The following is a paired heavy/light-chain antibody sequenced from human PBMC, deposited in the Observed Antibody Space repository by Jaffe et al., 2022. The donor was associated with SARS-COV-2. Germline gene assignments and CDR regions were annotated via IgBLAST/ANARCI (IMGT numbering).Heavy chain of an antibody. Sequence: QVQLVQSGAEVKKPGASVKVSCKASGYTFTSYGISWVRQAPGQGLEWMGWISAYNGNTNYAQKLQGRVTMTTDTSTSTAYMELRSLRSDDTAVYYCARDQVQSYDFWSGFGYYYGMDVWGQGTTVTVSS. CDR1: GYTFTSYG. D-gene: IGHD3-3*01. CDR3: ARDQVQSYDFWSGFGYYYGMDV. V-gene: IGHV1-18*01. J-gene: IGHJ6*02. CDR2: ISAYNGNT.
Light chain of an antibody. J-gene: IGLJ2*01. Sequence: QSVLTQPPSVSGAPGQRVTISCTGSSSNIGAGYDVHWYQQLPGTAPKLLIYGNSNRPSGVPDRFSGSKSGTSASLAISGLQAEDEADYYCQSYDSSLRVVFGGGTKLTVL. CDR3: QSYDSSLRVV. CDR2: GNS. V-gene: IGLV1-40*01. CDR1: SSNIGAGYD.